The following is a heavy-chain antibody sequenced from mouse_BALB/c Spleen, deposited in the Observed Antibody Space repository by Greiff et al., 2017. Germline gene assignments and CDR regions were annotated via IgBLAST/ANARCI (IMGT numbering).Heavy chain of an antibody. CDR2: ISYSGST. D-gene: IGHD2-4*01. Sequence: EVKLLESGPSLVKPSQTLSLTCSVTGDSITSGYWNWIRKFPGNKLEYMGYISYSGSTYYNPSLKSRISITRDTSKNQYYLQLNSVTTEDTATYYCARWRYDYDWFAYWGQGTLVTVSA. V-gene: IGHV3-8*02. CDR1: GDSITSGY. CDR3: ARWRYDYDWFAY. J-gene: IGHJ3*01.